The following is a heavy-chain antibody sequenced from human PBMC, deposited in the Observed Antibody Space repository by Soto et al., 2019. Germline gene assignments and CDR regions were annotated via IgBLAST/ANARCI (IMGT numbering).Heavy chain of an antibody. CDR2: ISAYNGNT. D-gene: IGHD6-19*01. Sequence: QVQLVQSGAEVKKPGASVKVSCKASGYTFTSYGISWVRQAPGQGREWMGWISAYNGNTNYAQKLQGRVTMTTDTSTSTAYMELRSLRYDDTAVYYCARDLPGGIAVAGLFDYWGQGTLVTVSS. J-gene: IGHJ4*02. V-gene: IGHV1-18*01. CDR1: GYTFTSYG. CDR3: ARDLPGGIAVAGLFDY.